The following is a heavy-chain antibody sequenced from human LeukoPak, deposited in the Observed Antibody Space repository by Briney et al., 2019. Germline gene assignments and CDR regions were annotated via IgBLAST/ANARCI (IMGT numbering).Heavy chain of an antibody. Sequence: SVKVSCKASGDTFSCYAISWVRQAPGQGLEWMGGIIPIFGTANYAQKFQGRVTITADKSTSTAYMELSSLRSEDTAVYYCARFTAGELLHGHYAFDIWGQGTMVTVSS. CDR2: IIPIFGTA. CDR3: ARFTAGELLHGHYAFDI. CDR1: GDTFSCYA. V-gene: IGHV1-69*06. D-gene: IGHD1-26*01. J-gene: IGHJ3*02.